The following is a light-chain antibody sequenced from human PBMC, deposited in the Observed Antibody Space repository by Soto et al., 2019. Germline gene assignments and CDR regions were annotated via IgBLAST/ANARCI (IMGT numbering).Light chain of an antibody. J-gene: IGLJ2*01. Sequence: QSVLTQPPSVSGAPGQWVTISCTGNSSNIGAGYDVHWYPQLPGTAPKLLIYDNNNRPSGVPDRFSGSRSGTSASLAITGLQAEDEADYYCQSYGSSLSGVVFGGGTKLTVL. CDR1: SSNIGAGYD. CDR3: QSYGSSLSGVV. CDR2: DNN. V-gene: IGLV1-40*01.